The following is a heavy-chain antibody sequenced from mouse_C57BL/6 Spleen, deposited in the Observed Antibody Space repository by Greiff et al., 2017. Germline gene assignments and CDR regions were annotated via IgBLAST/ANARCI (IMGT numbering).Heavy chain of an antibody. D-gene: IGHD2-4*01. Sequence: VKLVESGAELVRPGASVTLSCKASGYTFTDYEMHWVKQTPVHGLEWIGAIDPETGGTAYNQKFKGKAILTADKSSSTAYMELRSLTSEDSAVYYCTRSMITTNYYAMDYWGQGTSVTVSS. V-gene: IGHV1-15*01. CDR3: TRSMITTNYYAMDY. CDR2: IDPETGGT. J-gene: IGHJ4*01. CDR1: GYTFTDYE.